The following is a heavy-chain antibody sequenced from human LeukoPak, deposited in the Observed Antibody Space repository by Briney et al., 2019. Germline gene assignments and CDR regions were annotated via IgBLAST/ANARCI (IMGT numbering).Heavy chain of an antibody. CDR2: INTNTGNP. D-gene: IGHD6-19*01. CDR1: GYIFTNFG. V-gene: IGHV7-4-1*02. Sequence: ASVKVSCKASGYIFTNFGISWVRQAPGQGLEWMGWINTNTGNPTYAQGFTGRFVFSLDTSVSTAYLQISSLKAEDTAVYYCASWYSSGHEAFDIWGQGTMVTVSS. J-gene: IGHJ3*02. CDR3: ASWYSSGHEAFDI.